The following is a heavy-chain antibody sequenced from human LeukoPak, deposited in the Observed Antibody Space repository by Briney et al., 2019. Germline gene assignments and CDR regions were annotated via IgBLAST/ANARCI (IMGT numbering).Heavy chain of an antibody. CDR3: VRRAATTPHPYFDY. CDR1: GYNFATYW. J-gene: IGHJ4*01. CDR2: IYPADSDT. D-gene: IGHD5-12*01. V-gene: IGHV5-51*01. Sequence: GESLKISCKSSGYNFATYWIGWVRQMPGKGLEYMGIIYPADSDTTYSPSFQGQVTISANKSITTAYLQWSSLKASDTAIYYCVRRAATTPHPYFDYWGQEPWSPSPQ.